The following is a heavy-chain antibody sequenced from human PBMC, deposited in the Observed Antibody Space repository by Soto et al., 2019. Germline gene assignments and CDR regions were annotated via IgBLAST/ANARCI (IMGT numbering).Heavy chain of an antibody. V-gene: IGHV1-18*01. Sequence: QVQLVQSGAEVKKAGASVKVSCKASGYTFYRYGITWVRQAPGQGLEWMGWINPSNDNTNYAQKFRGRVTMTTDASKSTAHMELRSLKSDDTAVYYCARDTQQDSNGYYLEWFDPWGQGTLVTVSS. CDR1: GYTFYRYG. D-gene: IGHD3-22*01. CDR3: ARDTQQDSNGYYLEWFDP. J-gene: IGHJ5*02. CDR2: INPSNDNT.